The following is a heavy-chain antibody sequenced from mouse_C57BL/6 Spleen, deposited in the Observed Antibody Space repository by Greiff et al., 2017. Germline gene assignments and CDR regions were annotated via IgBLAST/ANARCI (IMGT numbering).Heavy chain of an antibody. V-gene: IGHV5-17*01. D-gene: IGHD2-1*01. Sequence: VQLKESGGGLVKPGGSLKLSCAASGFTFSDYGMHWVRQAPEKGLEWVAYISSGSSTIYYADTVKGRFTISRDNAKNTLFLQMTSLRSEDTAMYYCARKSYYGNYDYAMDYWGQGTSVTVSS. CDR3: ARKSYYGNYDYAMDY. J-gene: IGHJ4*01. CDR2: ISSGSSTI. CDR1: GFTFSDYG.